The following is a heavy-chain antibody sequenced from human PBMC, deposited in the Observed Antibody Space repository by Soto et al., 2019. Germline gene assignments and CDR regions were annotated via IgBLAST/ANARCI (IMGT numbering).Heavy chain of an antibody. D-gene: IGHD4-17*01. J-gene: IGHJ4*02. Sequence: QVQLVQSGAEVKKPGASVKVSCKASGYTFNNYDINWVRQATGQGLEWMGWMNPNSGDTDYPQKFQGRVTMTRDTSITTAYMELNSLKFDETAVYYCARGDYYGELDYWGQGTLVTVSS. CDR3: ARGDYYGELDY. V-gene: IGHV1-8*01. CDR1: GYTFNNYD. CDR2: MNPNSGDT.